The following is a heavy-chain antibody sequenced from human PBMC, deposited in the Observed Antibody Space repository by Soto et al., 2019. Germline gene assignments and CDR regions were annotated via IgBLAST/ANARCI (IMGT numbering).Heavy chain of an antibody. CDR3: SHIRYRRKSSFDY. CDR2: IYGDDDK. Sequence: QITLKESGPTLVKPTQTLTLTCTFSGFTLSTIGVGVGWIRQPPGKALEWLALIYGDDDKRYSPSLKSRLTITQHTPTHHVVLTMPNMDPVDTATYYCSHIRYRRKSSFDYWGQGTLVTVSS. V-gene: IGHV2-5*02. D-gene: IGHD2-2*01. CDR1: GFTLSTIGVG. J-gene: IGHJ4*02.